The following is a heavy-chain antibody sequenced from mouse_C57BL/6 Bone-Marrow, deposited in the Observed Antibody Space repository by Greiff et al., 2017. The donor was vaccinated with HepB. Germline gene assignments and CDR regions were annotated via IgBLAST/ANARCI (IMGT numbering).Heavy chain of an antibody. Sequence: EVKLVESGGGLVQPKGSLKLSCAASGFSFNTYAMNWVRQAPGKGLEWVARIRSKSNNYATYYADSVKDRFTISRDDSESMLYLQMNNLKTEDTAMYYCVRYGNSYFDYWGQGTTLTVSS. V-gene: IGHV10-1*01. CDR3: VRYGNSYFDY. J-gene: IGHJ2*01. D-gene: IGHD2-10*02. CDR1: GFSFNTYA. CDR2: IRSKSNNYAT.